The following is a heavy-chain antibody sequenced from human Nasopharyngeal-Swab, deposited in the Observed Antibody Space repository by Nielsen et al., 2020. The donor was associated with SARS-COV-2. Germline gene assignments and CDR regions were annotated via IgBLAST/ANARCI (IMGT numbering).Heavy chain of an antibody. V-gene: IGHV3-7*01. CDR3: ARTLVQWLVPYYFDY. D-gene: IGHD6-19*01. Sequence: GESLKISCAASGFTFSDYYMSWVRQAPGKGLEWVANIKQDGSEKYYVDSVKGRFTISRDNAKNSLYLQMNSLRAEDTAVYYCARTLVQWLVPYYFDYWGQGTLVTVSS. CDR1: GFTFSDYY. J-gene: IGHJ4*02. CDR2: IKQDGSEK.